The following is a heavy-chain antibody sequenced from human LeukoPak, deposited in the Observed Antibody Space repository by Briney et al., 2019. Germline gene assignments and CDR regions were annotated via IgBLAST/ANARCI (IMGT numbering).Heavy chain of an antibody. Sequence: PSETLSLTCTVSGGSINFYYWSWIRQPAGKGLEWIRRIYSTGSTNYSPSLKSRVTMPVDKSKNQFSLNLSSVTAADTAVYYCARGIADPYSFDSWGQGTLVTVSS. CDR1: GGSINFYY. D-gene: IGHD6-13*01. J-gene: IGHJ4*02. CDR3: ARGIADPYSFDS. V-gene: IGHV4-4*07. CDR2: IYSTGST.